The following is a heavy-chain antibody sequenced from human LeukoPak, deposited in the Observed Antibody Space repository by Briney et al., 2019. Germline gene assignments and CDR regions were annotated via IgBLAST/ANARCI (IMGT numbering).Heavy chain of an antibody. Sequence: ASETLSLTCTVSGGSISSYYWSWIRQPPGKGLEWIGYIYYSGSTNYNPSLKSRVTISVDTSKNQFSLKLSSVTAADTAVYYCARAGGRDGYNSRELTGAGDYWGQGTLVTVSS. CDR3: ARAGGRDGYNSRELTGAGDY. V-gene: IGHV4-59*08. CDR2: IYYSGST. D-gene: IGHD5-24*01. J-gene: IGHJ4*02. CDR1: GGSISSYY.